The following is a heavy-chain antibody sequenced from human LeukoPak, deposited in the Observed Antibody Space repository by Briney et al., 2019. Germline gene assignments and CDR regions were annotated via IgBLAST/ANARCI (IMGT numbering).Heavy chain of an antibody. D-gene: IGHD6-19*01. CDR3: ARAPSGSGPYYFDY. V-gene: IGHV3-66*01. CDR1: GFTFSTYA. Sequence: GSLRLSCAASGFTFSTYAMTWVRQAPGKGLEWVSVIYSGGSTDYADSVKGRFTISRDNSKNTLYLQMNSLRAEDTAVYYCARAPSGSGPYYFDYWGQGALVTVSS. CDR2: IYSGGST. J-gene: IGHJ4*02.